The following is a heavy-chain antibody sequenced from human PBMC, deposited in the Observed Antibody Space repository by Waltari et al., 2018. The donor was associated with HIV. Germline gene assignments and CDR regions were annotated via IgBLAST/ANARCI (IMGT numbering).Heavy chain of an antibody. Sequence: QAQLVQSGAEVKKPGASVKVSCKASGYRFTGYYIHWVRQAPGQGPEWMGRINPDSGGTNYAQKFQGRVTMTRDTSTSTAHMDLSRLRSDDTAIYYCAREGAGGYGGPPFDFWGQGALVTVSS. D-gene: IGHD5-12*01. CDR3: AREGAGGYGGPPFDF. V-gene: IGHV1-2*06. CDR1: GYRFTGYY. CDR2: INPDSGGT. J-gene: IGHJ4*02.